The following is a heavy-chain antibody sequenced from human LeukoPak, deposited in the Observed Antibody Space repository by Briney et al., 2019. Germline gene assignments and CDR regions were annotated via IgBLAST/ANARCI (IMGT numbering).Heavy chain of an antibody. J-gene: IGHJ3*02. CDR1: VCTFTYYF. Sequence: ASVNVSCKASVCTFTYYFIHWVRPAPGQGLEWMGWIGPKSGDTSYSQKFQGRVTVTRDTSISTAYMALRRMRPDDTAVYYCGRNRLGKALDIWGQGTMVTVSS. CDR3: GRNRLGKALDI. CDR2: IGPKSGDT. V-gene: IGHV1-2*02. D-gene: IGHD7-27*01.